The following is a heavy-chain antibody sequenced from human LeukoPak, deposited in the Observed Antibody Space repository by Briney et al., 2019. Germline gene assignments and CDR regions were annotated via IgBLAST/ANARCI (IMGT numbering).Heavy chain of an antibody. V-gene: IGHV3-74*01. Sequence: GGSLRLSCTASRFTFSRFWVGWVRQAPGKGLEWVSRINSDGSSTSYADSVKGRFTISRDNAKNTLYLQMNSLRAEDMALYYCAKGLQLWYYDAFDIWGQGTMVTVSS. CDR3: AKGLQLWYYDAFDI. D-gene: IGHD5-18*01. CDR2: INSDGSST. J-gene: IGHJ3*02. CDR1: RFTFSRFW.